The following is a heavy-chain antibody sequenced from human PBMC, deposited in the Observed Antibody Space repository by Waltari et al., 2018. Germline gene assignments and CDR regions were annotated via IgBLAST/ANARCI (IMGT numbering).Heavy chain of an antibody. CDR1: GFPFSSYG. Sequence: QVQLVESGVGVVQPGGSLRLSCAASGFPFSSYGMHWVRQAPGKGLEWVAFIRYDGSNKYYADSVKGRFTISRDNSKNTLYLQMNSLRAEDTAVYYCAKGSSWFYFDYWGQGTLVTVSS. CDR3: AKGSSWFYFDY. V-gene: IGHV3-30*02. J-gene: IGHJ4*02. CDR2: IRYDGSNK. D-gene: IGHD6-13*01.